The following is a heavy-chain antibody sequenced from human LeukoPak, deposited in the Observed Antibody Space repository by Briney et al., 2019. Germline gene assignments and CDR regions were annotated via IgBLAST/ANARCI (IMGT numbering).Heavy chain of an antibody. D-gene: IGHD3-22*01. CDR2: IYYSGST. J-gene: IGHJ4*02. CDR1: GGSISSYY. V-gene: IGHV4-59*01. Sequence: MSSETLSLTCTVSGGSISSYYWSWIRQPPGKGLEWIGYIYYSGSTNYNPSLKSRVTISVDTSKNQFSLKLSSVTAADTAVYYCARDSGDSSGYYALPSYWGQGTLVTVSS. CDR3: ARDSGDSSGYYALPSY.